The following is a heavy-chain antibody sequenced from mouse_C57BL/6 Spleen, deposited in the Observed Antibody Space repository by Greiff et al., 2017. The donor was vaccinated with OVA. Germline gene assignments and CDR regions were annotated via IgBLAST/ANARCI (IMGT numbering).Heavy chain of an antibody. Sequence: EVQLQESGPGMVKPSQSLSLTCTVTGYSITSGYDWHWIRHFPGNKLEWMGYISYSGSTNYNPSLKSRISITHDTSKNHFFLKLNSVTTEDTATYYCARDASSYFDGWGTGTTVTVSS. CDR2: ISYSGST. CDR3: ARDASSYFDG. CDR1: GYSITSGYD. V-gene: IGHV3-1*01. J-gene: IGHJ1*03.